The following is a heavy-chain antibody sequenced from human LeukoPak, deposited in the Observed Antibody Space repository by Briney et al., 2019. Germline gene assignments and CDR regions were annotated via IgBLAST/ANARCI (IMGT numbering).Heavy chain of an antibody. V-gene: IGHV4-34*01. CDR1: GGSFSGYY. D-gene: IGHD1-14*01. CDR3: ARGRNWETFYHYCMDV. J-gene: IGHJ6*03. CDR2: INHSGNT. Sequence: SETLSLTCGVSGGSFSGYYWTWIRQLPGKGLEWMGEINHSGNTIYNPSLKSRVTISIDTSKNQISLHMRSVTAADTAVYYCARGRNWETFYHYCMDVWGNGTTVTVSS.